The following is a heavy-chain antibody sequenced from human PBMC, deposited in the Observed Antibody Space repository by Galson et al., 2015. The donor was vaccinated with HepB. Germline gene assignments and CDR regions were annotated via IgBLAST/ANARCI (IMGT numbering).Heavy chain of an antibody. CDR3: AKQNRSGWSDS. CDR2: TRGNGGST. D-gene: IGHD3-22*01. CDR1: GFTLSSHA. Sequence: SLRLSCAASGFTLSSHAMSWVRQVPGKGLEWVPETRGNGGSTHYADSVKGRFTIPSDSSKNTLFLQMSSLRAEDTAVYYCAKQNRSGWSDSWGQGTQVTVSS. V-gene: IGHV3-23*01. J-gene: IGHJ5*01.